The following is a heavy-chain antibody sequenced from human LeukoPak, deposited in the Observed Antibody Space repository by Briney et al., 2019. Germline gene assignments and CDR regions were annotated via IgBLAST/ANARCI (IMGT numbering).Heavy chain of an antibody. D-gene: IGHD3-10*01. V-gene: IGHV4-34*01. CDR3: ARDSIAYGSGSYGY. J-gene: IGHJ4*02. CDR2: INHSGST. Sequence: SETLSLTCAVYGGSFSGYYWSWIRQPPGKGLEWIGEINHSGSTNYNPSLKSRVIISVDTSKNQFSLKLSSVTAADTAVYYCARDSIAYGSGSYGYWGQGTLVTVSS. CDR1: GGSFSGYY.